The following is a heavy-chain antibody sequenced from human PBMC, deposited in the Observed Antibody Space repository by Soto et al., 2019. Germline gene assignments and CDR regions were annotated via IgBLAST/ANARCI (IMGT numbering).Heavy chain of an antibody. CDR2: IIPIFGTA. CDR1: GGTFSSYA. Sequence: SVKVSCKASGGTFSSYAISWVRQAPGQGLEWMGGIIPIFGTANYAQKFQGRVTITADESTSTAYMELSSLRSEDTAVYYCARESVGATTHFDYWGQGTLATVSS. V-gene: IGHV1-69*13. J-gene: IGHJ4*02. D-gene: IGHD1-26*01. CDR3: ARESVGATTHFDY.